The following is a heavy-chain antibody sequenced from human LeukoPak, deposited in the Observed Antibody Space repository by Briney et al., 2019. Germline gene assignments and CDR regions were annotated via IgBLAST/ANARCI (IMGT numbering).Heavy chain of an antibody. CDR1: GFTFSDYY. V-gene: IGHV3-11*01. Sequence: GGSLRLSCAASGFTFSDYYMSWIRQAPGKGLEWVSYISTSGSTIYHGDSVKGRFTICRDNAKNSMYLQMNSLRAEDTAVYYCARGGGVRGTGYYNYKLPDYWGQGTLVTVSS. D-gene: IGHD3-9*01. CDR3: ARGGGVRGTGYYNYKLPDY. CDR2: ISTSGSTI. J-gene: IGHJ4*02.